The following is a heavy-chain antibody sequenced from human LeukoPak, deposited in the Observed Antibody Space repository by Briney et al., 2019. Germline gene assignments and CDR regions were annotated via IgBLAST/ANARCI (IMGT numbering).Heavy chain of an antibody. J-gene: IGHJ4*02. CDR3: APGGDYTFFDY. D-gene: IGHD4-17*01. CDR1: GFTFSVYW. CDR2: IKSDGIYA. Sequence: GGSLRLSCAASGFTFSVYWMHWVRQAPGKGLVWVARIKSDGIYAAYADSVKGRFTISRDNSKNTLYLQMNSLRAEDTAVYYCAPGGDYTFFDYWGQGTLVTVSS. V-gene: IGHV3-74*01.